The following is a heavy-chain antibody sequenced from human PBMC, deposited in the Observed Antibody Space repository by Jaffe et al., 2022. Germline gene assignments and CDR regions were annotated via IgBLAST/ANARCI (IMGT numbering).Heavy chain of an antibody. Sequence: EVQLVESGGGLVQPGGSLRLSCAASGFTFSSYWMSWVRQAPGKGLEWVANIKQDGSEKYYVDSVKGRFTISRDNAKNSLYLQMNSLRAEDTAVYYCVVAADYWYFDLWGRGTLVTVSS. CDR2: IKQDGSEK. V-gene: IGHV3-7*01. CDR1: GFTFSSYW. CDR3: VVAADYWYFDL. J-gene: IGHJ2*01. D-gene: IGHD2-2*01.